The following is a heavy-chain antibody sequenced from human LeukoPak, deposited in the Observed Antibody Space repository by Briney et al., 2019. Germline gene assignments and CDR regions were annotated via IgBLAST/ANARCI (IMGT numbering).Heavy chain of an antibody. CDR3: ARLYGANVGYLDY. D-gene: IGHD4-23*01. CDR1: GFTFSSYG. Sequence: PGRSLRLSCAASGFTFSSYGMHWVRQAPGKGLEWVAVIWYDGSNKYYADSVKGRFTISRDNSKNTLYLQMDSLRAEDTAVYYCARLYGANVGYLDYWGQGTLVTVSS. V-gene: IGHV3-33*01. CDR2: IWYDGSNK. J-gene: IGHJ4*02.